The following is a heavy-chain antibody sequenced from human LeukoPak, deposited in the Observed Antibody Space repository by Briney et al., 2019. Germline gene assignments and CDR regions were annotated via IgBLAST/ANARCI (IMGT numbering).Heavy chain of an antibody. D-gene: IGHD3-22*01. J-gene: IGHJ4*02. Sequence: GGSLRLSCEASGFSFSRYWMSWVRQAPVRGLEWVANIKPDGSEIYYVDSVKGRFTISRDNAKNTLYLQMNSLRAEDTAVYYCAREGVLDYYDSSGYYYDYWGQGTLVTVSS. CDR3: AREGVLDYYDSSGYYYDY. V-gene: IGHV3-7*01. CDR1: GFSFSRYW. CDR2: IKPDGSEI.